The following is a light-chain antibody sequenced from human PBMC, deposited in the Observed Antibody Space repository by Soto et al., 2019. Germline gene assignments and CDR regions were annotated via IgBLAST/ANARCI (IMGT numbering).Light chain of an antibody. V-gene: IGKV1-9*01. CDR2: AAS. CDR3: QQLHGYPIT. CDR1: QGIDTS. J-gene: IGKJ5*01. Sequence: ILLTQSPSSLSASVGDRVTITCRASQGIDTSLAWYQKKPGKAPKXWIYAASNFQSGVPSRVSGSGSGTHFTLTISSLQPEDFATYYCQQLHGYPITFGQGTRLEIK.